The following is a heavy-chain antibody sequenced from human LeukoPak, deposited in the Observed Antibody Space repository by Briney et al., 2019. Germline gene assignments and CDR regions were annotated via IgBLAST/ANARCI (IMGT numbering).Heavy chain of an antibody. D-gene: IGHD2-15*01. CDR3: ARGVVVSATPDY. Sequence: GGSLRLSCAASGFTFSDYTMHWVRQAPGKGLEYVSTISSNGGSTYYADSVKGRFTISRDNSKNTLYLQMGSLRAEDVAVYYCARGVVVSATPDYWGQGTLVTVSS. J-gene: IGHJ4*02. CDR1: GFTFSDYT. CDR2: ISSNGGST. V-gene: IGHV3-64*02.